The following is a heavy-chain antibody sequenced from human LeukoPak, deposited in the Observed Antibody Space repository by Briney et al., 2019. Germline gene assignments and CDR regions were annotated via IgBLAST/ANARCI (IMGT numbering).Heavy chain of an antibody. CDR2: ISSSSSYI. Sequence: GGSLRLSCAASGFTFSSYSMNWVRQAPGKGLEWVSSISSSSSYIYYADSVKGRFTISRDNAKNSLYLQMNSLRAEETAVYYCASGYGWYYFDYWGQGTLVTVSS. J-gene: IGHJ4*02. V-gene: IGHV3-21*01. D-gene: IGHD5-12*01. CDR1: GFTFSSYS. CDR3: ASGYGWYYFDY.